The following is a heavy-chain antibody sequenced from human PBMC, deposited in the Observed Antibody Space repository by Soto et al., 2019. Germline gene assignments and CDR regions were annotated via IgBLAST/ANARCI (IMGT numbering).Heavy chain of an antibody. CDR1: GGSISSYY. D-gene: IGHD6-19*01. CDR2: IYYSGST. V-gene: IGHV4-59*01. CDR3: ARRWVGYSSTSNWFDP. Sequence: QVQLQESGPGLVKPSETLSLTCTVSGGSISSYYWSWIRQPPGKGLEWIGYIYYSGSTNHNPSLKSRVTISVDTSKNQFSLKLSSVTAADTAVYYCARRWVGYSSTSNWFDPWGQGTLVTVSS. J-gene: IGHJ5*02.